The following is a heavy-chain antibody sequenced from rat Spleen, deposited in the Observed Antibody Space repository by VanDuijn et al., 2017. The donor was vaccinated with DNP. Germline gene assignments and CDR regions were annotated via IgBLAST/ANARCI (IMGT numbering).Heavy chain of an antibody. Sequence: EVQLVESGGGLVQPGRSLKLSCAASGFTFSNYGMAWVRQAPTKGLEWVAYISYDGGSTNYGDSVKGRFTISRDNAKSTLYLQMDSLKSEDTATYYCARVGDLHDGGDGDVLDAWGQGTSVTVSS. CDR1: GFTFSNYG. J-gene: IGHJ4*01. CDR2: ISYDGGST. V-gene: IGHV5-29*01. D-gene: IGHD1-12*02. CDR3: ARVGDLHDGGDGDVLDA.